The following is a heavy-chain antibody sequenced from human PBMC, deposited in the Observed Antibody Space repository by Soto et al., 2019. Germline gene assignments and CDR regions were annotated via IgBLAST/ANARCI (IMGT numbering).Heavy chain of an antibody. V-gene: IGHV3-30-3*01. D-gene: IGHD4-17*01. CDR1: GFTFSDYT. CDR2: ISYDATNK. J-gene: IGHJ4*02. Sequence: QVQLVESGGGVVQPGRSRRLSCAASGFTFSDYTIHWVRQAPGKGLEWVALISYDATNKYYSDSVKGRFTISRDNSKNTLYLQMNSLRPEDTAVYYCARAVTRDFDYWGQGTLVTVSS. CDR3: ARAVTRDFDY.